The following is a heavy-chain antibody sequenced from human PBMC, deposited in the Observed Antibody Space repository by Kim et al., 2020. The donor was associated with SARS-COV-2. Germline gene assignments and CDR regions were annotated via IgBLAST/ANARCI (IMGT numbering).Heavy chain of an antibody. J-gene: IGHJ3*02. V-gene: IGHV4-31*02. D-gene: IGHD6-13*01. CDR3: ARDSAAAGTGAFDI. Sequence: PSLKSRVTISVDASKNQFSLKLSSVTAADTAVYYCARDSAAAGTGAFDIWGQGTMVTVSS.